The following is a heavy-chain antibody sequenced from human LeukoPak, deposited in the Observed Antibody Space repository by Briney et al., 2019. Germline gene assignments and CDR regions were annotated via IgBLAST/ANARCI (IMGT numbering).Heavy chain of an antibody. CDR1: EFSFSRYA. D-gene: IGHD3-22*01. CDR2: ISSNGAST. J-gene: IGHJ1*01. V-gene: IGHV3-64D*09. Sequence: PGGSLRLSCSASEFSFSRYAMHWVRQGPGKGLEHVSTISSNGASTYYADSAKGRFTISRDNSKNTLYLQLSSLSAEDTAVYYCVKGSYYDSSGFPEYFQDWGQGTLVSASS. CDR3: VKGSYYDSSGFPEYFQD.